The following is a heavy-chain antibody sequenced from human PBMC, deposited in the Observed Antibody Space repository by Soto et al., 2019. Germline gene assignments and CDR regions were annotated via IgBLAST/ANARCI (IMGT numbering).Heavy chain of an antibody. D-gene: IGHD5-18*01. J-gene: IGHJ6*02. Sequence: SETLSLTCTVSGGSISSGGYYWSWIRQHPGKGLEWIGYIYYSGSTYYNPSPKSRVTISVDTSKNQFSLKLSSVTAADTAVYYCARDFYVDTAMDHYYYGMDVWGQGTTVTVSS. CDR2: IYYSGST. CDR3: ARDFYVDTAMDHYYYGMDV. CDR1: GGSISSGGYY. V-gene: IGHV4-31*03.